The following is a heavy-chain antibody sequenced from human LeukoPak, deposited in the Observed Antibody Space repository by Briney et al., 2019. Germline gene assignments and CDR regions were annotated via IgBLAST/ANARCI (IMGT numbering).Heavy chain of an antibody. CDR3: ASRSY. CDR2: IYYSGST. CDR1: GGSISSYY. J-gene: IGHJ4*02. Sequence: SETLSLTCTVSGGSISSYYWSWIRQPPGKGLEWIGYIYYSGSTNYNPSLKSRVTISVDTSKNQFSLKLSSVTAAETAVYYCASRSYWGQGTLVTVSS. V-gene: IGHV4-59*01.